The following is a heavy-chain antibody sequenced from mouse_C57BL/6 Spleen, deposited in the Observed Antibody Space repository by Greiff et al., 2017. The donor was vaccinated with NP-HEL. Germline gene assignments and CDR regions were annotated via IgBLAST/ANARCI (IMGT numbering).Heavy chain of an antibody. D-gene: IGHD2-3*01. J-gene: IGHJ2*01. Sequence: DVMLVESGGDLVKPGGSLKLSCAASGFTFSSYGMSWVRQTPDKRLEWVATISSGGSYTYYPDSVKGRFTISRDNATNTLYLQMSSLKSEDTAMYYCARRDGYYDYWGQGTTLTVSS. CDR2: ISSGGSYT. CDR3: ARRDGYYDY. CDR1: GFTFSSYG. V-gene: IGHV5-6*02.